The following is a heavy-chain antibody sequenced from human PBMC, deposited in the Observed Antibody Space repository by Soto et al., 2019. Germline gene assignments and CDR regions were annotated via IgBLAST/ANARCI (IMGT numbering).Heavy chain of an antibody. D-gene: IGHD6-6*01. CDR3: TRWRSSACDF. CDR1: GYTFTSYP. V-gene: IGHV1-3*04. Sequence: ASVKVSCKASGYTFTSYPIHWVRQAPGQRLEWMGWINTANGDTKYSEKFQGRVTVTRDTSASTVYMELSSLRSEDTTMYYCTRWRSSACDFWGQGTLVTV. CDR2: INTANGDT. J-gene: IGHJ4*02.